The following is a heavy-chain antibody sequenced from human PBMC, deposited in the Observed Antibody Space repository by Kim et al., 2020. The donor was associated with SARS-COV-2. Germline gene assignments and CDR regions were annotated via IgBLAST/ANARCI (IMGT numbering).Heavy chain of an antibody. D-gene: IGHD3-10*01. Sequence: GGSLRLSCAASGFTFSSYAMSWVRQAPGKGLEWVSAISGSGGSTYYADSVKGRFTISRDNSKNTLYLQMNSLRAEDTAVYYCAKNLGYYGWESYYYYYYGMDVWGQGATVTVSS. CDR2: ISGSGGST. J-gene: IGHJ6*02. V-gene: IGHV3-23*01. CDR3: AKNLGYYGWESYYYYYYGMDV. CDR1: GFTFSSYA.